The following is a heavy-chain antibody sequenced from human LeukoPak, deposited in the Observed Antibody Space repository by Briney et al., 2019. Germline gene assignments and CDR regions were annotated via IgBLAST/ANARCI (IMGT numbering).Heavy chain of an antibody. CDR2: MYHTGST. CDR3: ARGQKYRSGYTVTELGSGYFDY. Sequence: RTSETLSLTCTVSGYSMSSGYYWGWIRQPPERGPEWIGSMYHTGSTYYNPSLKSRVTISVDTSKNQFSLRLSSVTAADTAVYYCARGQKYRSGYTVTELGSGYFDYWGQGPLVTVSS. D-gene: IGHD5-18*01. CDR1: GYSMSSGYY. V-gene: IGHV4-38-2*02. J-gene: IGHJ4*02.